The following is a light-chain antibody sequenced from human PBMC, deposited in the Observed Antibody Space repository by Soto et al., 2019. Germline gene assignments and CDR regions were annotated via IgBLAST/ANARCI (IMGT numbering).Light chain of an antibody. CDR3: SSYAGSDILVV. Sequence: QSVLTQPPSASGSPGQSVTISCTGTSSDVGGHNYVSWYQQHPGKAPKLMIYDVSKRPSGVPDRFSGSKSGNTASLTVSGLQAEDEADYYCSSYAGSDILVVFGGGTKVTVL. CDR1: SSDVGGHNY. J-gene: IGLJ2*01. CDR2: DVS. V-gene: IGLV2-8*01.